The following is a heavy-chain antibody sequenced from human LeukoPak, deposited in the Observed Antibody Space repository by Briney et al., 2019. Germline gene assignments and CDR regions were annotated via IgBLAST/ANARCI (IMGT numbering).Heavy chain of an antibody. D-gene: IGHD3-22*01. CDR1: GFTFNNDW. CDR2: ISGDGTTT. V-gene: IGHV3-74*01. Sequence: PGGSLRLSCAVSGFTFNNDWMHWVRQAPGKGLLWVSRISGDGTTTSYADSVKGRFTISRDNAKNTLYLQMDSLRAEDTAVYYCAGTWLFDYWGQGTLVTASS. CDR3: AGTWLFDY. J-gene: IGHJ4*02.